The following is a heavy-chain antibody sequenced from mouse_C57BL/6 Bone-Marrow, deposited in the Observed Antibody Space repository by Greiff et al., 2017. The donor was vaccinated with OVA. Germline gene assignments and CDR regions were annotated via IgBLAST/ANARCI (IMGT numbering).Heavy chain of an antibody. D-gene: IGHD2-3*01. CDR1: GYTFTSYW. CDR2: IDPSDSYT. Sequence: QVHVKQPGAELVKPGASVKLSCKASGYTFTSYWMQWVKQRPGQGLEWIGEIDPSDSYTNYNQKFKGKATLTVDTSSSTAYMQLSSLTSEDSAVYYCAREGYDGYYFDYWGQGTTLTVSS. V-gene: IGHV1-50*01. J-gene: IGHJ2*01. CDR3: AREGYDGYYFDY.